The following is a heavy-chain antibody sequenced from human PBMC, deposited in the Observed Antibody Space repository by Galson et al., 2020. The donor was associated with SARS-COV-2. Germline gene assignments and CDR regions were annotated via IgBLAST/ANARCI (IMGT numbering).Heavy chain of an antibody. J-gene: IGHJ2*01. V-gene: IGHV4-4*02. CDR2: ISQSVTT. D-gene: IGHD2-8*01. Sequence: SETLSLTCTVSGGSISNNDWWSWVRQPPGKGLEWIGEISQSVTTHYNPSLKSRVTISGDKSKNQISLKLSSVTAADTAGYYCARDSGYCTDGVGYRYWYFDLWGRGTLVTVSS. CDR1: GGSISNNDW. CDR3: ARDSGYCTDGVGYRYWYFDL.